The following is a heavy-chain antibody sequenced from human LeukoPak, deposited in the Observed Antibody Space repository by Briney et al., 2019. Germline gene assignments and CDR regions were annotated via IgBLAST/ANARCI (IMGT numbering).Heavy chain of an antibody. CDR1: GYTFTSYA. J-gene: IGHJ6*03. CDR3: ARPKLRWSAYYYMDV. V-gene: IGHV7-4-1*02. CDR2: INTNTGNP. Sequence: ASVTVSCKASGYTFTSYAMNWLRQAPGQGLDWMGWINTNTGNPTYAQGFTGRFVFSLDTSVSTAYLQISSLKAEDTAVYYCARPKLRWSAYYYMDVWGKGTTVTVSS. D-gene: IGHD4-23*01.